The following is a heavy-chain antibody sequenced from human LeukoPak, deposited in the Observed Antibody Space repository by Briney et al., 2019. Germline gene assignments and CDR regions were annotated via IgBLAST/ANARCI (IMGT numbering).Heavy chain of an antibody. CDR1: GFTFSSYW. Sequence: PGGSLRLSCAASGFTFSSYWMSWVRQAPGKGLEWVANIKQDGSEKYYVDSVKGRFTISRDNSKNTLYLQMNSLRAEDTAVYYCAKDRLGATLYFDDWGQGTLVTVSS. D-gene: IGHD1-26*01. V-gene: IGHV3-7*03. J-gene: IGHJ4*02. CDR2: IKQDGSEK. CDR3: AKDRLGATLYFDD.